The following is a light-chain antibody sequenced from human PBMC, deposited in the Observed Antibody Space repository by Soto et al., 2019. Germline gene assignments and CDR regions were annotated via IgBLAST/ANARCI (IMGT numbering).Light chain of an antibody. CDR3: SSYTTSNTRQIV. J-gene: IGLJ1*01. CDR1: SSDVGGYNY. V-gene: IGLV2-14*03. Sequence: QSVLTQPASVSGSPGQSITISCTGTSSDVGGYNYVSWYQHHPGKAPKLIIYDVTNRPSGVSNPFSGSKSGNTASLTISGLQPEDEAAYYCSSYTTSNTRQIVFGTGTKLTVL. CDR2: DVT.